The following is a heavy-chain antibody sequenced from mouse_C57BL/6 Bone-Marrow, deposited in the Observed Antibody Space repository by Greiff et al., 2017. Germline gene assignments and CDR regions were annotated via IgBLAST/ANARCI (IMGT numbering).Heavy chain of an antibody. Sequence: VQLQQSGAELVKPGASVKLSCKASGYTFTSYWVHWVKQRPGQGLEWIGMIHPNSGSTNYNEKFKSKAKLTVDKSSSTDYMQPSSLTHEDTAVCYSARNRMGGYWGQGTTLTDSS. CDR2: IHPNSGST. V-gene: IGHV1-64*01. J-gene: IGHJ2*01. D-gene: IGHD2-14*01. CDR1: GYTFTSYW. CDR3: ARNRMGGY.